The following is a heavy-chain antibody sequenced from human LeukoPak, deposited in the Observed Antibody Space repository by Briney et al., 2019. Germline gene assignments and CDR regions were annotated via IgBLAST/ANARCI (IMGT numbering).Heavy chain of an antibody. CDR3: ARIGNLVRGVTFYYYYMDV. D-gene: IGHD3-10*01. V-gene: IGHV1-18*01. CDR2: ISAYNGNT. J-gene: IGHJ6*03. CDR1: GYTFTSYG. Sequence: ASVKVSCKASGYTFTSYGISWVRQAPGQGLEWMGWISAYNGNTNYAQKLQGRVTMTTDTSTSAAYMELRSLRSDDTAVYYCARIGNLVRGVTFYYYYMDVWGKGTTVTVSS.